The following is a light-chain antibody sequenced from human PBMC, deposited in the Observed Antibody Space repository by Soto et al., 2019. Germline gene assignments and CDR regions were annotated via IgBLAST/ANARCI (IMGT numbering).Light chain of an antibody. V-gene: IGKV1-27*01. CDR2: SAS. CDR1: QGISNY. J-gene: IGKJ2*01. Sequence: DIQMTQSPSSLFASEGDRVTITCRASQGISNYLAWYQQKPGKVPKLLIYSASTLQSGVPSRFSGSGSGTDFTLTISSLEPEDVATYYCQHYNNAPYTFGQGTKLEIK. CDR3: QHYNNAPYT.